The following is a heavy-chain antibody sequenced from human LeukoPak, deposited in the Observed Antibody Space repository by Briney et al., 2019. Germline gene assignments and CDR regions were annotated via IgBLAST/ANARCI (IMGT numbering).Heavy chain of an antibody. CDR2: ISGDGGLI. V-gene: IGHV3-23*01. Sequence: GGSLRLSCAASGFTFSSYAMSWVRQAPGKGLEWVSTISGDGGLIFYVDSVKGRFTISRDNPKNTVYLQMNSLSAEDTAVYYCAKGSDMAYYFDYWGQGTLVTVSS. CDR1: GFTFSSYA. J-gene: IGHJ4*02. CDR3: AKGSDMAYYFDY. D-gene: IGHD5-18*01.